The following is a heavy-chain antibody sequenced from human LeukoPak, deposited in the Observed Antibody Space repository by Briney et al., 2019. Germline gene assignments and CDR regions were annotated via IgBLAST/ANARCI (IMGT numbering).Heavy chain of an antibody. CDR2: ISGSGGST. J-gene: IGHJ4*02. D-gene: IGHD6-13*01. CDR3: AKAISGYRLPTLDY. V-gene: IGHV3-23*01. CDR1: GFTFSSYA. Sequence: GGSLRLSCAASGFTFSSYAMSWVRQAPGKGLEWVSAISGSGGSTYYADSVKGRFTISRDNSKNTLYLQMNSLRAEDTAVYYCAKAISGYRLPTLDYWGQGTLVTVSS.